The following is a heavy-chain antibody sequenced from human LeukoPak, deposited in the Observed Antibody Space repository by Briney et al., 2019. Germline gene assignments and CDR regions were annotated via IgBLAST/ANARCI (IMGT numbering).Heavy chain of an antibody. CDR1: GYTFTGYY. CDR2: INPNSGGT. J-gene: IGHJ4*02. D-gene: IGHD2-15*01. CDR3: ATVYCSGGSCYSWALDY. V-gene: IGHV1-2*02. Sequence: ASVKVSCKASGYTFTGYYMHWVRQAPGQGLEWMGWINPNSGGTNYAQKFQGRVTMTRDTSISTAYMELSRLRSDDTAVYYCATVYCSGGSCYSWALDYWGQGTLVTVSP.